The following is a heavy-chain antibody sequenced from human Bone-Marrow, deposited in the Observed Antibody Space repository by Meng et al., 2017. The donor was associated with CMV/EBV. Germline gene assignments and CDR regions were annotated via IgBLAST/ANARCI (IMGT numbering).Heavy chain of an antibody. CDR1: TFSSYA. V-gene: IGHV3-23*01. Sequence: TFSSYAISLVRQAPWKGLEWVSAISGSGGSTYYADSVKGRFTISRDNSKNTLYLQMNSLRAEDTAVYYCAKDRKGYDSSGYYSLFDYWGQGTLVTVSS. D-gene: IGHD3-22*01. CDR3: AKDRKGYDSSGYYSLFDY. CDR2: ISGSGGST. J-gene: IGHJ4*02.